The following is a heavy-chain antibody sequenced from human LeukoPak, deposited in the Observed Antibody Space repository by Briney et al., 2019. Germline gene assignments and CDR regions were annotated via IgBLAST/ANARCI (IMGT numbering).Heavy chain of an antibody. D-gene: IGHD5-18*01. CDR3: ARNYRGYIYAYSFDY. CDR1: GGSINNSSYY. Sequence: SETLSLTCSVSGGSINNSSYYWGWIRQPPGRGLEWIGCIYYSGTTYYNPSLKSRVTMSVDTSKNQFSLKLSSVTAADTAVYYCARNYRGYIYAYSFDYWGQGTLVTVST. CDR2: IYYSGTT. J-gene: IGHJ4*02. V-gene: IGHV4-39*07.